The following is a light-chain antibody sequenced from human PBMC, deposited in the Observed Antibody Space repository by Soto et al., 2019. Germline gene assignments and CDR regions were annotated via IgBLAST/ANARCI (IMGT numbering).Light chain of an antibody. Sequence: LTQSPRACGTTGLGVTTSSTESASTIGRNYVYWYQQLPGTAPKLLIYRNSQRPSGVPDRFSGSKSGTSASLAISGLRSEDEADYYCAAWDDNLSGLYVFGAGTKVTVL. V-gene: IGLV1-47*01. CDR3: AAWDDNLSGLYV. CDR2: RNS. J-gene: IGLJ1*01. CDR1: ASTIGRNY.